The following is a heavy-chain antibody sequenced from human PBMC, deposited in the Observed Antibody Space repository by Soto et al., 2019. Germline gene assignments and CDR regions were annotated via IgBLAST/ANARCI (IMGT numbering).Heavy chain of an antibody. V-gene: IGHV1-18*04. CDR1: GYTFTSYG. CDR2: ISAYNGNT. CDR3: ARDSSRDYEFWSGYSDDLNWFDP. Sequence: ASVKVSCKASGYTFTSYGISWVRQAPGQGLEWMGWISAYNGNTDYAQKLQGRVTMTTDTSTSTAYMELRSLSSDDTAVYYCARDSSRDYEFWSGYSDDLNWFDPWGQGTLVTVSS. D-gene: IGHD3-3*01. J-gene: IGHJ5*02.